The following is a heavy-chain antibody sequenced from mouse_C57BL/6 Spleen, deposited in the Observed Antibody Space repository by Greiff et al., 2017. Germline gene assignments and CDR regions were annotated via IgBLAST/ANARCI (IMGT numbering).Heavy chain of an antibody. CDR3: ARGGGNYKKGAMDY. CDR2: IAPANGNT. D-gene: IGHD2-1*01. V-gene: IGHV14-3*01. Sequence: VQLKQSVAELVRPGASVKLSCTASGFNIKNTYMHWVKQRPEQGLEWSGRIAPANGNTKYAPQFQGKATIPAATSSKTAYSQLSRLTSDDTAIYYCARGGGNYKKGAMDYWGQGTSVTVSS. CDR1: GFNIKNTY. J-gene: IGHJ4*01.